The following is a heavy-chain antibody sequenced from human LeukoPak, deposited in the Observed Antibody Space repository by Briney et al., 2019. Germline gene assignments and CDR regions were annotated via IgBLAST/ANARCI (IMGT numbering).Heavy chain of an antibody. CDR1: GFTFSDYS. D-gene: IGHD7-27*01. J-gene: IGHJ4*02. CDR3: ATTADWGYDY. CDR2: ISPAGDST. V-gene: IGHV3-23*01. Sequence: PGGSLRLSCTASGFTFSDYSMSWVRQAPGAGLEWVSAISPAGDSTTDADSVKGRFTISRDNSKNTLYLQMNSLRAEDTAVYYCATTADWGYDYWGQGTLVTVSS.